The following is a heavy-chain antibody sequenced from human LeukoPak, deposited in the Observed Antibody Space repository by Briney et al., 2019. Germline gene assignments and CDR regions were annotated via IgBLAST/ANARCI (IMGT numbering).Heavy chain of an antibody. D-gene: IGHD2-15*01. J-gene: IGHJ4*02. Sequence: SVKVSCKASGGTFSSYAISWVRQAPGQGLEWMGGIIPIFGTANYAQKFRGRVTITTDESTSTAYMELSSLRSEDTAVYYCASLVDGDYFDYWGQGTLVTVSS. CDR1: GGTFSSYA. V-gene: IGHV1-69*05. CDR2: IIPIFGTA. CDR3: ASLVDGDYFDY.